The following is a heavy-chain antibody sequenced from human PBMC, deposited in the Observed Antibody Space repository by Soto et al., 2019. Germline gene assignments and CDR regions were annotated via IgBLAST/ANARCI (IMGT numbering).Heavy chain of an antibody. CDR3: AKDYGVRGIMTNLCDS. Sequence: EVQLLESGGGLVQPGGSRRISCTASGFTFNNYAMAWVRHAPGKGLEWVSGISGSGENTNYADSVKGRFTISRDNSKNTVYLQMKRLRAEDTALYYCAKDYGVRGIMTNLCDSWGQGTLVTVSS. D-gene: IGHD3-10*01. V-gene: IGHV3-23*01. J-gene: IGHJ4*02. CDR2: ISGSGENT. CDR1: GFTFNNYA.